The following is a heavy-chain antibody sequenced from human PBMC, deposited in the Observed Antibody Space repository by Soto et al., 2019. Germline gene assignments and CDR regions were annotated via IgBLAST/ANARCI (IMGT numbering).Heavy chain of an antibody. Sequence: PGGSLRLSCAASGFTFSSYSMNWVRQAPGKGLEWVSYISSSSSTIYYADSVKGRFTISRDNAKNSLYLQMNSLRDEDTAVYYCARDYFAGKYNYYDSSGYYLGFDYWGQGTLVTVSS. CDR3: ARDYFAGKYNYYDSSGYYLGFDY. J-gene: IGHJ4*02. D-gene: IGHD3-22*01. CDR1: GFTFSSYS. CDR2: ISSSSSTI. V-gene: IGHV3-48*02.